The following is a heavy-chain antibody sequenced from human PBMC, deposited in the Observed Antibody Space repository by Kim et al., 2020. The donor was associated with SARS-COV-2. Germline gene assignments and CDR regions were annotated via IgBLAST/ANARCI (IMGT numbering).Heavy chain of an antibody. CDR2: ISNAGSDK. D-gene: IGHD2-15*01. V-gene: IGHV3-30*18. CDR3: TNYGSGSGNL. J-gene: IGHJ4*02. Sequence: GGSLRLSCAASGFTFSNYGMHWVRQAPGKGLEGVAVISNAGSDKDYADSMKGRFTISRDNSKNTVYLQMSNLRADDTAIYYCTNYGSGSGNLWGQRTLVLVSS. CDR1: GFTFSNYG.